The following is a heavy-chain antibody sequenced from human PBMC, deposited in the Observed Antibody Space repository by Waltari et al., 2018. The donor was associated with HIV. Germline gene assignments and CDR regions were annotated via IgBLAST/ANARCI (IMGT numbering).Heavy chain of an antibody. J-gene: IGHJ4*02. CDR3: ASHKNQLWSFDY. CDR2: LWYDGSNK. Sequence: QVQLVESGGGVVQPGRSLRLSCAASGFTFSSYGMPWVRQAPGNGRDWVAVLWYDGSNKYYADSVKGRFTISRDNSKNTLYLQMNSLRAEDTAVYYCASHKNQLWSFDYWGQGTLVTVSS. D-gene: IGHD5-18*01. CDR1: GFTFSSYG. V-gene: IGHV3-33*01.